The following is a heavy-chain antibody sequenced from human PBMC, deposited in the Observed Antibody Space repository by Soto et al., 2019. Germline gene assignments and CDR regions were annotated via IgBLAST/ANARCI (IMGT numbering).Heavy chain of an antibody. CDR2: IDKVGTDS. J-gene: IGHJ6*03. CDR3: ARGWFGPDV. D-gene: IGHD3-10*01. Sequence: EVQLVESGGGLVQPGGSLRLSCAASEFTFSGRSVHWVRQAPGKGLVWVSGIDKVGTDSTYADSVKGRFTSSRDNAKNTVYLQRNSLGVEGTAVYYCARGWFGPDVWGKGTTVTVSS. CDR1: EFTFSGRS. V-gene: IGHV3-74*01.